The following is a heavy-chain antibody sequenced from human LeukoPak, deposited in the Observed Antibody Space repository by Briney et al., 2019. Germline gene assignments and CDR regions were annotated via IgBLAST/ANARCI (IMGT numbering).Heavy chain of an antibody. Sequence: SETLSLTCTVSGGSISSSSYYWGWIRQPPGKGLEWIGSIYYSGSTYYSPSLKSRVTISVDTSKNQFSLKLSSVTAADTAVYYCARHPAITGTANWFDPWGQGTLVTVSS. CDR1: GGSISSSSYY. V-gene: IGHV4-39*01. J-gene: IGHJ5*02. CDR2: IYYSGST. D-gene: IGHD1-20*01. CDR3: ARHPAITGTANWFDP.